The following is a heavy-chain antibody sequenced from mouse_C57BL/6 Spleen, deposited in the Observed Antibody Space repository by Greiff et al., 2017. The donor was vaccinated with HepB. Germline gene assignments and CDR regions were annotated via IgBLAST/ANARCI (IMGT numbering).Heavy chain of an antibody. J-gene: IGHJ3*01. Sequence: VKLQQPGAELVKPGASVKLSCKASGYTFTSYWMHWVKQRPGQGLEWIGMIHPNSGSTNYNEKFKSKATLTVDKSSSTAYMQLSSLTSEDSAVYYCARSDSSGYFAYWGQGTLVTVSA. D-gene: IGHD3-2*02. V-gene: IGHV1-64*01. CDR2: IHPNSGST. CDR3: ARSDSSGYFAY. CDR1: GYTFTSYW.